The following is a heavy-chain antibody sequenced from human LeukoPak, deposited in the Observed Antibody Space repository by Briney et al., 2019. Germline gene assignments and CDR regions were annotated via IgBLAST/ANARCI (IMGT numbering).Heavy chain of an antibody. V-gene: IGHV4-4*08. D-gene: IGHD6-19*01. Sequence: SETLSLTCTVSGGHIDSFFWNWIRQPPGKGLEWIGYIDNSGSNKYSPSLKSRITMSRDTSKKQFSLKLTSVTAADTAMYYCASGAGWLIDYWGQGTLVSVSS. CDR1: GGHIDSFF. J-gene: IGHJ4*02. CDR3: ASGAGWLIDY. CDR2: IDNSGSN.